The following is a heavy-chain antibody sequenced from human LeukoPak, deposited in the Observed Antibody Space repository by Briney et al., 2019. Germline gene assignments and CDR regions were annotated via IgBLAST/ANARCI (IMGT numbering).Heavy chain of an antibody. CDR1: GFTFSSYA. J-gene: IGHJ4*02. CDR2: INDNGAGT. Sequence: GSLRLSCAASGFTFSSYAMSWVRQAPGKGLKWVSTINDNGAGTFYADSVKGRFTISRDNSKNTLYLQMNSLRPEDTAVYYCAKGRGQSYPHYYFDSWGQGTLVTVSS. CDR3: AKGRGQSYPHYYFDS. D-gene: IGHD3-16*02. V-gene: IGHV3-23*01.